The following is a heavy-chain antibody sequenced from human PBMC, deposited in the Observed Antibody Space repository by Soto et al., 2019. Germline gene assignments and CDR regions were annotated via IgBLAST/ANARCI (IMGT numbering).Heavy chain of an antibody. CDR1: GGTFSSYA. V-gene: IGHV1-69*13. CDR3: ARDRSITMVRGVYYFDY. J-gene: IGHJ4*02. Sequence: ASVKVSCKASGGTFSSYAISWVRQAPGQGLEWMGGIIPIFGTANYAQKFQGRVTITADESTSTAYMELSSLRSEDTAVYYCARDRSITMVRGVYYFDYWGQGTLVTVSS. CDR2: IIPIFGTA. D-gene: IGHD3-10*01.